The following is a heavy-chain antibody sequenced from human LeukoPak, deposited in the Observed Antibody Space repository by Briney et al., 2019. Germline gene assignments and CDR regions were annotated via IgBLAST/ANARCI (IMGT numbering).Heavy chain of an antibody. CDR2: INPNSGGK. CDR3: AREGRFLMITFGGVTRNYYFYY. D-gene: IGHD3-16*01. CDR1: GYTFTVYY. Sequence: ASVKVSSKASGYTFTVYYMHWVRQAPGEGREWMGWINPNSGGKNYAQKFQGRVTMTRDTSISTAYMELSRLRSDDTAVYYCAREGRFLMITFGGVTRNYYFYYWGQGTLVTVSS. V-gene: IGHV1-2*02. J-gene: IGHJ4*02.